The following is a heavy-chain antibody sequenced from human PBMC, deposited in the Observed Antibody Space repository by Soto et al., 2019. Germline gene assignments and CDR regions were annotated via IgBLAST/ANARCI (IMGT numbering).Heavy chain of an antibody. Sequence: QVQLVESGGGVVQPGGSLRLSCAASGFTFDAYGFHWVRQAPGKGLEWVAVVWSNGNLKYYADSEKGRFTISRDSSKSALNLQMNSLRADDTAVHYCARIQLDTIMALDYWGQGTLVTVSS. D-gene: IGHD1-1*01. J-gene: IGHJ4*02. CDR1: GFTFDAYG. V-gene: IGHV3-33*01. CDR3: ARIQLDTIMALDY. CDR2: VWSNGNLK.